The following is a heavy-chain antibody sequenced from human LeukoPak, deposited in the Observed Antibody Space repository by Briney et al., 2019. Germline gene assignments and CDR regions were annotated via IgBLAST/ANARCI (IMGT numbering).Heavy chain of an antibody. J-gene: IGHJ4*02. V-gene: IGHV4-39*01. D-gene: IGHD3-10*01. CDR2: IYYSGST. CDR3: ARHKAYGAGTYSPYYFDY. Sequence: SETLSLTCTVSGGSISGGSYYWAWIRQPPGKGLEWIGNIYYSGSTYYNPSPKSRVTLSVDTSKNQISLRLSFVTAADTAVYYCARHKAYGAGTYSPYYFDYWGQGTPVTVSS. CDR1: GGSISGGSYY.